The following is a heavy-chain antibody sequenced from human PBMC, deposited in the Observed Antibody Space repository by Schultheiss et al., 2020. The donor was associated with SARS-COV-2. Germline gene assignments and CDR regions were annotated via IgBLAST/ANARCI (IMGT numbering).Heavy chain of an antibody. CDR1: GGSISSYY. V-gene: IGHV4-59*12. J-gene: IGHJ4*02. Sequence: SETLSLTCTVSGGSISSYYWSWIRQHPGKGLEWIGYIYYSGSTNYNPSLKSRVTMSVDTSKNQFSLKLSSVTAVDTAVYYCARARGGYCTNGVCPNHFDYWGQGTLVTVSS. CDR2: IYYSGST. D-gene: IGHD2-8*01. CDR3: ARARGGYCTNGVCPNHFDY.